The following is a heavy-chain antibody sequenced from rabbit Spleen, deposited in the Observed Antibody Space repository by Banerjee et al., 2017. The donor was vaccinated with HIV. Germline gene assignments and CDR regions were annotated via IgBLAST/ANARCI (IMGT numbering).Heavy chain of an antibody. D-gene: IGHD4-1*01. Sequence: QEHLVESGRGLVKPEGSLTLTCKASGFSFSDRDVMCWVRQAPGKGLQWIACINAYTGKPVYATWARGRFTISKTSSTTVTLQMTSLTVADTATYFCTRVSETSGWGEDLWGPGTLVTVS. CDR1: GFSFSDRDV. CDR2: INAYTGKP. CDR3: TRVSETSGWGEDL. V-gene: IGHV1S45*01. J-gene: IGHJ4*01.